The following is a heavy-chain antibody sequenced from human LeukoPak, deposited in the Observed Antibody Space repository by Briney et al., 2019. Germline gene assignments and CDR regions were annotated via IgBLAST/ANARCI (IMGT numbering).Heavy chain of an antibody. CDR3: ALAYCGGDCYSLSGVYYDY. D-gene: IGHD2-21*02. Sequence: GESLKISCQGSGYRFSSFWVGGVRQMPGKGLEWMGVISPGDSETRYSPPFQGQVTISADKSISTAYLQWSSLKASDTAMYYCALAYCGGDCYSLSGVYYDYWARGTLVTVSS. V-gene: IGHV5-51*01. J-gene: IGHJ4*02. CDR1: GYRFSSFW. CDR2: ISPGDSET.